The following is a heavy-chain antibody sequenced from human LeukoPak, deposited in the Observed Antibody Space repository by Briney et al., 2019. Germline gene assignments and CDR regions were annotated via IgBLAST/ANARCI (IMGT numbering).Heavy chain of an antibody. V-gene: IGHV3-7*03. CDR3: ARDVLAAGAIGTFDI. CDR2: IKQDGSEK. CDR1: TYTFSNYW. J-gene: IGHJ3*02. Sequence: GESLRLSWAASTYTFSNYWMSWVREAPWKGLEWVDNIKQDGSEKYYVDSVKGRFTISRDNAKTSLYLQMNSLRAEDTAVYYCARDVLAAGAIGTFDIWGQGTMVTVSS. D-gene: IGHD6-25*01.